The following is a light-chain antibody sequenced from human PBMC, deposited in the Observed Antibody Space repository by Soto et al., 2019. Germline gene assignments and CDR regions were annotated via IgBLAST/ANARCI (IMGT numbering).Light chain of an antibody. J-gene: IGLJ2*01. Sequence: QSVLTQPPSVSGVPGQRVTISCTGSSSNIGAGYDVHWYQQLPGTAPKLLIYGNSNRPSGVPDRFAGSKSGTSASLAITGLQAEDEADYYSQSYDSSLRGGVFGGGTKRTVL. CDR1: SSNIGAGYD. CDR2: GNS. V-gene: IGLV1-40*01. CDR3: QSYDSSLRGGV.